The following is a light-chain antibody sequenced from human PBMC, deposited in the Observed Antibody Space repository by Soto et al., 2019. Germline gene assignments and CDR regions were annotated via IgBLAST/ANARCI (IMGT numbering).Light chain of an antibody. CDR3: QRYNSYSWT. J-gene: IGKJ1*01. CDR2: EAS. V-gene: IGKV1-5*03. Sequence: IQMYKSPSTLSASIGGRVTTTCRASQNINSWLAWYQQKPGKAPNLLIYEASSLESGVPSRFGGSGSGTEFTLTISSLQPDDFATYYCQRYNSYSWTFGQGTKV. CDR1: QNINSW.